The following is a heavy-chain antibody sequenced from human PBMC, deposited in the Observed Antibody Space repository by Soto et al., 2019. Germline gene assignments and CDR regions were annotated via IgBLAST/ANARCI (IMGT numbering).Heavy chain of an antibody. V-gene: IGHV3-33*01. Sequence: GGSLRLSCAASGFTFSSYGMHWVRQAPGKGLEWVAVIWYDGSNKYYADSVKGRFTISRDNSKNTLYLQMNSLRAEDTAVYYCATGQTYSNYPLDYYYGMDVWGQGTTVTVSS. CDR2: IWYDGSNK. CDR3: ATGQTYSNYPLDYYYGMDV. CDR1: GFTFSSYG. J-gene: IGHJ6*02. D-gene: IGHD4-4*01.